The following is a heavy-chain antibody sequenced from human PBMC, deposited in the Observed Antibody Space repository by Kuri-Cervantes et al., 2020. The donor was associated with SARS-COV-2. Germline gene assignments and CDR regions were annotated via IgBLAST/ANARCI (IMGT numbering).Heavy chain of an antibody. J-gene: IGHJ3*02. D-gene: IGHD3-3*01. CDR3: ARASSHYYDFWSGSHDAFDI. CDR1: GYTFTSYD. Sequence: ASVKVSCKASGYTFTSYDINWVRQATGQGLEWMGWMNPNSGNTGYAQKFQGRVTITRNTSISTAYMELSSLRSEDTAVYYCARASSHYYDFWSGSHDAFDIWGQGTMVTVSS. V-gene: IGHV1-8*03. CDR2: MNPNSGNT.